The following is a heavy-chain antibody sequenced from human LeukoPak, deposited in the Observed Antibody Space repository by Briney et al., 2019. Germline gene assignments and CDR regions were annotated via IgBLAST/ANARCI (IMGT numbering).Heavy chain of an antibody. J-gene: IGHJ6*02. Sequence: GGSLRLSCAASGFTVSSNYMSWVRQAPGKGLEWVSVIYSGGSTYYADSVKGRFTISRDNSKNTLYLQMSSLRAEDTAVYYCASPKTPGDYDTLTGYTYYYGMDVWGQGTTVTVSS. D-gene: IGHD3-9*01. CDR2: IYSGGST. V-gene: IGHV3-53*01. CDR3: ASPKTPGDYDTLTGYTYYYGMDV. CDR1: GFTVSSNY.